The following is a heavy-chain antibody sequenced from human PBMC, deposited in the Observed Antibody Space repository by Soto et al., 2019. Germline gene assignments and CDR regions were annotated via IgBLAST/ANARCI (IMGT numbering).Heavy chain of an antibody. V-gene: IGHV4-34*01. CDR1: NGSFSVYY. D-gene: IGHD4-4*01. J-gene: IGHJ3*02. CDR2: MNHSGST. CDR3: ARDSTRRGSCDI. Sequence: QVQLQQWGAGLLKPSETLSLTCAVHNGSFSVYYWTWIRQPPGKGLEWIGEMNHSGSTNYNPSLKGRVTMSVDTSKNQFSLKLTSVTAADTAVYYCARDSTRRGSCDIWGQGTMVTVSS.